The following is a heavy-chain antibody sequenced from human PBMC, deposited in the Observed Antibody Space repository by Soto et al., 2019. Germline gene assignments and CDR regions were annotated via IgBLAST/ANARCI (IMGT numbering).Heavy chain of an antibody. Sequence: QVQLVESGGGVVQPGSSLRLSCAASGFAFDRYGMHWVRQAPGEGLEWVAVIWNDGSEKKYADSVKGRFTISRDNSEKILFLQMNKMRAEDTAVYFCARSVLLGIGAAGSWGQGIRVTVSS. D-gene: IGHD6-25*01. V-gene: IGHV3-33*01. CDR3: ARSVLLGIGAAGS. CDR2: IWNDGSEK. CDR1: GFAFDRYG. J-gene: IGHJ5*02.